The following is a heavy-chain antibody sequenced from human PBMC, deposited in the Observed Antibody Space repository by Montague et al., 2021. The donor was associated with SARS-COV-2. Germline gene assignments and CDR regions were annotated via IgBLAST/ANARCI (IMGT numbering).Heavy chain of an antibody. CDR2: IYYTGST. V-gene: IGHV4-39*07. CDR1: GGSISSSSYY. Sequence: SETLSLTCTVSGGSISSSSYYWGWIRQPPGKGLEWIGSIYYTGSTYYNPSLKSRVTISVDTSKNQFSLKLSSVTAADTAVYYCARRMYGLTETTDAFDIWGQGTMVSVSS. CDR3: ARRMYGLTETTDAFDI. D-gene: IGHD1-14*01. J-gene: IGHJ3*02.